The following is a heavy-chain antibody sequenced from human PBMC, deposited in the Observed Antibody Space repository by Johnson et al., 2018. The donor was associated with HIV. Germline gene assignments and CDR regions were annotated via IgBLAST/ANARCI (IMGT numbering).Heavy chain of an antibody. J-gene: IGHJ3*02. CDR2: ISSSGSSV. Sequence: QVLLVESGGGLVKPGGSLRLSCAASGFTFSAYYMSWIRQAPGKGLECLAYISSSGSSVYYTDSVMGRFSISRDNIKNSLHLQMNSLRAEYTAVYYCAIDSPRAAAGLLIGAFDIWGQGTMVTVSS. CDR1: GFTFSAYY. V-gene: IGHV3-11*04. CDR3: AIDSPRAAAGLLIGAFDI. D-gene: IGHD6-13*01.